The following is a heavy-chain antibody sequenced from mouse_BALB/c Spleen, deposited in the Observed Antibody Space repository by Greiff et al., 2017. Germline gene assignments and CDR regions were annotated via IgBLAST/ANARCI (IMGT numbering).Heavy chain of an antibody. V-gene: IGHV7-3*02. CDR2: IRNKANGYTT. J-gene: IGHJ3*01. CDR1: GFTFTDYY. CDR3: AREGLRFAY. Sequence: EVQRVESGGGLVQPGGSLRLSCATSGFTFTDYYMSWVRQPPGKALEWLGFIRNKANGYTTEYSASVKGRFTISRDNSQSILYLQMNTLRAEDSATYYCAREGLRFAYWGQGTLVTVSA. D-gene: IGHD2-2*01.